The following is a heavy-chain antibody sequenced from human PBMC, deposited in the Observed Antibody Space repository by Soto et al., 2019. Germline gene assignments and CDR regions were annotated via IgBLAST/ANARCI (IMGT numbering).Heavy chain of an antibody. CDR3: ARSQEGVVATH. Sequence: QVQLQQWGAGLLKPSETLSLNCAVTGGSLSGYYWSWIRQPPGKGLEWIGEVKDGGHTNYSPSLRGRVTISSDTSNNKFSIRLNSVTAADTGVYYCARSQEGVVATHWAQGSLVTVSS. V-gene: IGHV4-34*01. CDR2: VKDGGHT. D-gene: IGHD5-12*01. J-gene: IGHJ4*02. CDR1: GGSLSGYY.